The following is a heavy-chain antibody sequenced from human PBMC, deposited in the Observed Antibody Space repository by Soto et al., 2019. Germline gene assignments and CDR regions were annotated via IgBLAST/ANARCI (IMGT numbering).Heavy chain of an antibody. Sequence: QVQLVQSGAEVKKPGASVKVSCKASGYTFTSYGISWVRQAPGQGLEWMGWISAYNGNTNYAQKLQGRVTMTTDTSTSTAYMELRSLRSDDTAVYYCARVRIYYDSSGYYHPNWFDPWGQGTLVTVSS. CDR2: ISAYNGNT. J-gene: IGHJ5*02. D-gene: IGHD3-22*01. V-gene: IGHV1-18*01. CDR1: GYTFTSYG. CDR3: ARVRIYYDSSGYYHPNWFDP.